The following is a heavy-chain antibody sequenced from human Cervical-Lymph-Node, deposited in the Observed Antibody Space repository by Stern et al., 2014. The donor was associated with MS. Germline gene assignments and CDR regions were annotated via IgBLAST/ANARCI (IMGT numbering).Heavy chain of an antibody. Sequence: QVQLVQSGAEVKKPGSSVKVSCTASGGSFSYYAINWVRQAPGPGPERVGGIIPIVGTANYAQKFQGRVTITTDESTSTAYMELSSLRSEDTAVYYCARDRRHYDTSGGYYFDSWGQGTLVTVSS. CDR3: ARDRRHYDTSGGYYFDS. J-gene: IGHJ4*02. CDR1: GGSFSYYA. D-gene: IGHD3-22*01. CDR2: IIPIVGTA. V-gene: IGHV1-69*01.